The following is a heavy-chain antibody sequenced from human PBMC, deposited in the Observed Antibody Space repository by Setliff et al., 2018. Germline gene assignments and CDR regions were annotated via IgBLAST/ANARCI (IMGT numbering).Heavy chain of an antibody. J-gene: IGHJ4*02. V-gene: IGHV3-30*07. CDR3: VKGTLPYCTGPTCYPLDH. CDR1: GFTFSSYA. D-gene: IGHD2-8*02. Sequence: GGSLRLSCAASGFTFSSYAQHWVRQAPGKGLEWVAVISYDGDNKYYADSVKGRFTISRDNSKNTLYLQMNSLRDADTAIYYCVKGTLPYCTGPTCYPLDHWGQGTLVTVSS. CDR2: ISYDGDNK.